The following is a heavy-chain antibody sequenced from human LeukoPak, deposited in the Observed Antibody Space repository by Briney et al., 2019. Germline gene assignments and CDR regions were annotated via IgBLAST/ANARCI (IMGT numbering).Heavy chain of an antibody. J-gene: IGHJ4*02. D-gene: IGHD5-24*01. CDR1: GFPFGSYW. CDR3: TRVGYIDEGIDY. Sequence: GGSLRLSCVASGFPFGSYWMTWVRQAPGKGLEWVANIKQDGSKKSYVDSVKGRFTISRDDAKNSLYLQMNSLRAEDTAIYYCTRVGYIDEGIDYWGQGTLVTVSS. V-gene: IGHV3-7*04. CDR2: IKQDGSKK.